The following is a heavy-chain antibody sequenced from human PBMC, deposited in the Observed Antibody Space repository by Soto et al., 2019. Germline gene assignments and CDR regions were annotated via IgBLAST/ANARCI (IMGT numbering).Heavy chain of an antibody. CDR1: GFTFSSYW. CDR2: INSDGSST. J-gene: IGHJ6*02. D-gene: IGHD1-1*01. CDR3: ARVRRVGTTGTTGNYYYGMDV. V-gene: IGHV3-74*01. Sequence: PGGSLRLSCAASGFTFSSYWMHWVRQAPGKGLVWVSRINSDGSSTSYADSVKGRFTISRDNAKNTLYLQMNSLRAEDTAVYYCARVRRVGTTGTTGNYYYGMDVWGQGTTVTVSS.